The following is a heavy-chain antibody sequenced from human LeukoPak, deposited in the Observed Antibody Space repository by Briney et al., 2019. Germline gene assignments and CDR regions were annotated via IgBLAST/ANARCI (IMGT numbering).Heavy chain of an antibody. CDR2: IYTSGST. Sequence: SETLSLTCTVSGGSISSSSYYWSWIRQPAGKGLEWIGRIYTSGSTNYNPSLKSRVTMSVDTSKNQFSLKLSSVTAADTAVYYCARDRGITMDVWGKGTTVTISS. D-gene: IGHD3-10*01. V-gene: IGHV4-61*02. CDR1: GGSISSSSYY. J-gene: IGHJ6*04. CDR3: ARDRGITMDV.